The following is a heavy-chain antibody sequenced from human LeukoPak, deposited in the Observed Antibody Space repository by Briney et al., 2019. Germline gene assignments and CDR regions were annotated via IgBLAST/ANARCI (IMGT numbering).Heavy chain of an antibody. V-gene: IGHV1-2*02. D-gene: IGHD1-7*01. J-gene: IGHJ4*02. Sequence: ASVKVSCKASGYTFTGYYIHWVRQAPGQGLEWMGWINTKSGGANSAQEFQGRVTMTRDTSISTAYMEMSRLRSDDTAVYYCARGVGNFPNWGQGTLVTVSS. CDR3: ARGVGNFPN. CDR1: GYTFTGYY. CDR2: INTKSGGA.